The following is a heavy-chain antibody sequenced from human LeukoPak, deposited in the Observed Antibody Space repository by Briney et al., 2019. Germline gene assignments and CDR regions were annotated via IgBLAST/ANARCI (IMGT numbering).Heavy chain of an antibody. CDR1: GGSISSSNW. J-gene: IGHJ6*04. Sequence: PSGTLSLTCAVSGGSISSSNWWSWVRQPPGKGLEWIGEIYHGGSTNYNPSLKSRVTISVDKSKNQFSLKLSSVTAADTAVYYCARVVRQQLPHKLDYYYGMDVWGKGTTVTVSS. CDR3: ARVVRQQLPHKLDYYYGMDV. D-gene: IGHD6-13*01. V-gene: IGHV4-4*02. CDR2: IYHGGST.